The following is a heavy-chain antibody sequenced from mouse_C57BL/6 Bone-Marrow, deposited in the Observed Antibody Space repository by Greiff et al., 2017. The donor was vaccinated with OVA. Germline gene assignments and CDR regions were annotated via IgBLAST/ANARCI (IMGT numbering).Heavy chain of an antibody. Sequence: QVQLQQPGAELVKPGASVKLSCKASGYTFTSYWMHWVKQRPGQGLEWIGMIHPNSGSTNYNEKFKSKATLTVDKSSSTAYMQLSSLTSEDSAVYYCARCYSDLVGYYAMDYWGQGTSVTVSS. CDR2: IHPNSGST. V-gene: IGHV1-64*01. D-gene: IGHD2-12*01. CDR1: GYTFTSYW. J-gene: IGHJ4*01. CDR3: ARCYSDLVGYYAMDY.